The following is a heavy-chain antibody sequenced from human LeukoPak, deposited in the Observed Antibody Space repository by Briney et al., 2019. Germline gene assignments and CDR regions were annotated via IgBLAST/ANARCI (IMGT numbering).Heavy chain of an antibody. Sequence: PSETLSLTCTVSGGSISSYYWSWIQQPPGKGLEWIGYIYYSGSTNYNPSPKSRVTISVDTSKNQFSLKLSSVTAADTAVYYCASPSYCSGGSCPLDYWGQGTLVTVSS. CDR1: GGSISSYY. D-gene: IGHD2-15*01. CDR2: IYYSGST. J-gene: IGHJ4*02. V-gene: IGHV4-59*01. CDR3: ASPSYCSGGSCPLDY.